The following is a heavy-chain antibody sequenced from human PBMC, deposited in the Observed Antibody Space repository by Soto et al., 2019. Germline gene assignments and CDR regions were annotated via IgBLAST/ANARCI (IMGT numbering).Heavy chain of an antibody. D-gene: IGHD3-10*01. CDR2: IIPIFGTA. CDR3: ATPLWFGEWSYYYGMDG. V-gene: IGHV1-69*13. CDR1: GGTFSSYA. J-gene: IGHJ6*02. Sequence: GASVKVSCKASGGTFSSYAISWVRQAPGQGLEWMGGIIPIFGTANYAQKFQGRVTITADESTSTAYMELSSLRSEDTAVYYCATPLWFGEWSYYYGMDGWGQGTTVTVSS.